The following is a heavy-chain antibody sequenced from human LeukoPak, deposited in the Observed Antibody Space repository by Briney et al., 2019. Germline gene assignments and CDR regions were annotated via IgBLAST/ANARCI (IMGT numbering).Heavy chain of an antibody. CDR2: IRGSGGSA. V-gene: IGHV3-23*01. Sequence: GGSLRLSCAASGFTFSSYAMSWVRQAPGKGLEWVSGIRGSGGSAYYADSVKGRFTISRDNSKNTLYLQMNSLRADDTAVYYCVRDAYGAHFDYWGQGTLVTVSS. CDR3: VRDAYGAHFDY. J-gene: IGHJ4*02. CDR1: GFTFSSYA. D-gene: IGHD2-21*01.